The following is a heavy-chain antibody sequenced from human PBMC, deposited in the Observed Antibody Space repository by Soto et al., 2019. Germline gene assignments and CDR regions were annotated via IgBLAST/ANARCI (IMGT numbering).Heavy chain of an antibody. J-gene: IGHJ5*02. Sequence: QVQLQQWGAGLLKPSETLSLTCAVYGGSFSGYYWSWIRQPPGKGLEWIGEINHSGSTNYNPSLKSRVNIAVDASKNQFSLKLSSVTAADTAVYYCARGIAAADWFDPWGQGTLVTVSS. V-gene: IGHV4-34*01. CDR2: INHSGST. D-gene: IGHD6-13*01. CDR1: GGSFSGYY. CDR3: ARGIAAADWFDP.